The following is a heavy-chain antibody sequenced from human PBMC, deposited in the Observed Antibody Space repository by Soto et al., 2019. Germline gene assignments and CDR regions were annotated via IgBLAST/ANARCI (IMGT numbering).Heavy chain of an antibody. J-gene: IGHJ5*02. Sequence: QEQLQESGPGLVKPSQTLSLTCTVSGGSISSDKYYWSWIRQSPGKGLEWIGNIHYGGTTYYTPSLKTRLSISVDTSTNQFSLNLTSVTAADTAVYFCASEDKHLRLRGWFGLWGQGTLVTVSS. CDR1: GGSISSDKYY. V-gene: IGHV4-30-4*01. CDR3: ASEDKHLRLRGWFGL. CDR2: IHYGGTT. D-gene: IGHD2-21*02.